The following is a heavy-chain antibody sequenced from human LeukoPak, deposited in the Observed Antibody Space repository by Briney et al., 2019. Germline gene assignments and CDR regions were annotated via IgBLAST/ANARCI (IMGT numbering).Heavy chain of an antibody. D-gene: IGHD1-26*01. CDR1: GFSLSTSGMC. CDR2: INWDDDK. J-gene: IGHJ3*02. Sequence: VSGPTLVNPTQTLTLTCTFSGFSLSTSGMCVSWIRQPPGKALEWLARINWDDDKYCSSSMKTRLTISKDTSKNQVVLTMTNIDHVDTATYYCARIRIVPGGAFDIWGQGTMVTVSS. V-gene: IGHV2-70*11. CDR3: ARIRIVPGGAFDI.